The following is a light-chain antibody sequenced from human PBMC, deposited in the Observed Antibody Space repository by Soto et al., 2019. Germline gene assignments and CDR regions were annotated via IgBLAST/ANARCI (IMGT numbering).Light chain of an antibody. Sequence: DIQLTQSPSSLSASVGDRVTITCRASQTISRNLNWYQQKPGVAPRLLMYVVSTLQGGVPSRFSGSESGTDYTLTISSVQPDDFATYYCQQSYSIPYTFGQGTKLEIK. J-gene: IGKJ2*01. CDR1: QTISRN. CDR3: QQSYSIPYT. V-gene: IGKV1-39*01. CDR2: VVS.